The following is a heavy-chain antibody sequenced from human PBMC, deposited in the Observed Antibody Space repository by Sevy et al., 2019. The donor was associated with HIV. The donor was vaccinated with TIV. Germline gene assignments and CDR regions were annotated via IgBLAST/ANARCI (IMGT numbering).Heavy chain of an antibody. J-gene: IGHJ4*02. CDR1: GFTFSSYA. D-gene: IGHD4-17*01. CDR2: ISYDGSNK. Sequence: GGSLRLSCAASGFTFSSYAMHWVRQAPGKGLEWVAVISYDGSNKYYADSVKGRFTISRDNSKNTLYLQMNSLRAEDTAEYYCARDTMPTVTTTVGYWGQGTLVTVSS. CDR3: ARDTMPTVTTTVGY. V-gene: IGHV3-30-3*01.